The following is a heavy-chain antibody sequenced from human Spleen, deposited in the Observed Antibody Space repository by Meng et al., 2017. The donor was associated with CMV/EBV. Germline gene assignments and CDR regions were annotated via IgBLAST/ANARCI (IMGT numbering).Heavy chain of an antibody. CDR3: ARDITNWFDP. V-gene: IGHV1-2*02. Sequence: VKVSCKASGYTFITYYIHWVRQAPGQGLEWMGWINPNNGGTKYAQKFQGRVTMTRDTSTSTVYMELSSLRSEDTAVYYCARDITNWFDPWGQGTLVTVSS. CDR2: INPNNGGT. CDR1: GYTFITYY. D-gene: IGHD1-14*01. J-gene: IGHJ5*02.